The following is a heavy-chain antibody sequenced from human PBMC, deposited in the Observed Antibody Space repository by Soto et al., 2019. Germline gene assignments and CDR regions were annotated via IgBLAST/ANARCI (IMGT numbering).Heavy chain of an antibody. CDR2: ISGSGGST. D-gene: IGHD3-9*01. CDR3: ANYYDILTGLVG. V-gene: IGHV3-23*01. CDR1: GFTFDDYA. Sequence: PGGSLRLSCAASGFTFDDYAMHWVRQAPGKGLEWVSAISGSGGSTYYADSVKGRFTISRDNSKNTLYLQMNSLRAEDTAVYYCANYYDILTGLVGWGQGTLVTVSS. J-gene: IGHJ4*02.